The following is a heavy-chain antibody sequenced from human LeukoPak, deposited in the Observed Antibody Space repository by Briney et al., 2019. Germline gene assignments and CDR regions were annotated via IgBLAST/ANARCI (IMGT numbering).Heavy chain of an antibody. CDR1: GYTLTELS. V-gene: IGHV1-24*01. CDR3: ATLSSSGYSGSYDWFDP. CDR2: FDPEDGET. D-gene: IGHD1-26*01. J-gene: IGHJ5*02. Sequence: ASVKVSCKVPGYTLTELSMHWVRQAPGKGLEWMGGFDPEDGETIYAQKFQGRVTMTEDTSTDTAYMELSSLRSEDTAVYYCATLSSSGYSGSYDWFDPWGQGTLVTVSS.